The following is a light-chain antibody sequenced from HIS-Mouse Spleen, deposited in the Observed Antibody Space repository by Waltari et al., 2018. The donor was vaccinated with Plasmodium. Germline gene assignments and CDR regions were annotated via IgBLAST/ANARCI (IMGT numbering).Light chain of an antibody. CDR2: DAS. CDR1: QSVSSY. J-gene: IGKJ4*01. Sequence: EIVLTQSPATLSLSPGDRATLPCSASQSVSSYLAWYQQKPGQAPRLLIYDASNRATGIPARFSGSGSGTDFTLTISSLEPEDFAVYYCQQRSNWPRVLTFGGGTKVEIK. CDR3: QQRSNWPRVLT. V-gene: IGKV3-11*01.